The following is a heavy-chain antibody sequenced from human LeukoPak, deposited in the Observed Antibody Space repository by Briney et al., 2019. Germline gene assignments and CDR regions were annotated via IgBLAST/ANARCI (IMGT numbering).Heavy chain of an antibody. CDR1: GVSISSGGYY. V-gene: IGHV4-30-2*01. Sequence: PSETLSLTCAGSGVSISSGGYYWAWIRQPPETGLEWIGYIYHSGSTYYNPSLKSRVTISVDRSKNQFSLKLSSVTAADTAVYYCARLQDGAFDIWGQGTMVTVSS. D-gene: IGHD5-24*01. CDR2: IYHSGST. CDR3: ARLQDGAFDI. J-gene: IGHJ3*02.